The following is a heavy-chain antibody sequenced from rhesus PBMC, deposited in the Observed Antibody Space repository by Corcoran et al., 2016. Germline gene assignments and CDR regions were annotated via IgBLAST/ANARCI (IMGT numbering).Heavy chain of an antibody. V-gene: IGHV4S11*01. Sequence: QVQLQESGPGLVKPSETLSLTCAVSGGSISSSFWSWIRQAPGKGLEWVGRIDGSGSTYYNASLRCRVILSVDTSKNQFSLKLSSVTAADTAVYYCARHALYSSWPYFEYWGQGVLVTVSS. CDR1: GGSISSSF. J-gene: IGHJ4*01. D-gene: IGHD6-13*01. CDR2: IDGSGST. CDR3: ARHALYSSWPYFEY.